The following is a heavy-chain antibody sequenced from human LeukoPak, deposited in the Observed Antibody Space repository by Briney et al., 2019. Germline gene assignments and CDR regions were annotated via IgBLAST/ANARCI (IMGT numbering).Heavy chain of an antibody. CDR2: INNDGSTT. CDR1: GFTFSSYW. V-gene: IGHV3-74*01. CDR3: ARSNYPYYFDY. Sequence: GGSLRLSCAASGFTFSSYWMHWVRQAPGKGLVSVSRINNDGSTTRYADSVKGRFTISRDNAKNTLYLQMNSLRAEDTAMYYCARSNYPYYFDYWGQGTLVTVSS. J-gene: IGHJ4*02. D-gene: IGHD4/OR15-4a*01.